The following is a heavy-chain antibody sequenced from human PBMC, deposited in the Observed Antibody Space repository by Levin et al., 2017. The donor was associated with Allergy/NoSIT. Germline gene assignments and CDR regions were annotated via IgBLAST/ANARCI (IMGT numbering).Heavy chain of an antibody. Sequence: GGPLRLSCAASGFTFSDYYFSWIRQAPGKGLEWVSYINTGGRTIYYADSVKGRFTISRDNAKNSLYLQMNSLRAEDTAVYYCARARLGAGDAFDIWGQGAMVAVSS. CDR3: ARARLGAGDAFDI. CDR1: GFTFSDYY. V-gene: IGHV3-11*01. J-gene: IGHJ3*02. D-gene: IGHD3-16*01. CDR2: INTGGRTI.